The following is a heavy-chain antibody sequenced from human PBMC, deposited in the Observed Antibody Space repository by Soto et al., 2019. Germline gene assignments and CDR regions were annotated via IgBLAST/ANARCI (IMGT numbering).Heavy chain of an antibody. V-gene: IGHV4-59*12. CDR1: GGSISSYY. CDR3: ARGRSGSYLVSVGFDP. J-gene: IGHJ5*02. Sequence: SETLSLTCTVSGGSISSYYWSWIRQPPGKGLEWIGYIYYSGSTYYNPSLKSRVTISVDTSKNQFSLKLSSVTAADTAVYYCARGRSGSYLVSVGFDPWGQGTLVTVSS. CDR2: IYYSGST. D-gene: IGHD3-10*01.